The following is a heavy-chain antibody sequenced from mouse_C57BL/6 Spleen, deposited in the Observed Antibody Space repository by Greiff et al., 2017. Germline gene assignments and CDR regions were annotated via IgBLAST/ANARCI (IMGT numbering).Heavy chain of an antibody. CDR1: GYAFSSYW. J-gene: IGHJ3*01. D-gene: IGHD3-3*01. CDR3: ARVERGGTMAY. Sequence: QVQLQQSGAELVKPGASVKISCKASGYAFSSYWMNWVKQRPGKGLEWIGQIYPGDGDTNYNGKFKGKGTLTADKSSSTAYMQLSSLTSEDSAVYFCARVERGGTMAYWGQGTLVTVSA. V-gene: IGHV1-80*01. CDR2: IYPGDGDT.